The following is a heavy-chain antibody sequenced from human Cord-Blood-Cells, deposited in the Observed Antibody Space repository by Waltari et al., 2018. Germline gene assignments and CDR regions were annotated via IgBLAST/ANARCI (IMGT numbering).Heavy chain of an antibody. D-gene: IGHD3-22*01. CDR2: INHSGST. V-gene: IGHV4-34*01. CDR1: GGSFSGYY. Sequence: QVQLQQWGAGLLKPSETLSLTCAVYGGSFSGYYWSWIRQPPGKGLEWIGEINHSGSTNHNPSLKSRVTISVDTSKNQFSLKLSSVTAADTAVYYCARGLSYDSSGYYYWGQGTLVTVSS. CDR3: ARGLSYDSSGYYY. J-gene: IGHJ4*02.